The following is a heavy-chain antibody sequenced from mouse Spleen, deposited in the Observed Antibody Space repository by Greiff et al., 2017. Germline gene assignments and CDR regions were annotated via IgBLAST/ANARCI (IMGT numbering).Heavy chain of an antibody. CDR3: VRGGSIVPYFFDY. CDR2: INPSDCYI. CDR1: GYTFTNYW. D-gene: IGHD5-1*01. Sequence: QVQLQQPGAELVMAGASVTLSCKTSGYTFTNYWMHWVKQRPGQGLEWIGEINPSDCYINANQKFKGKATLTVDKSSSTAYMQLSSLTSDDSAVYYCVRGGSIVPYFFDYWGQGTTLTVSS. J-gene: IGHJ2*01. V-gene: IGHV1-69*01.